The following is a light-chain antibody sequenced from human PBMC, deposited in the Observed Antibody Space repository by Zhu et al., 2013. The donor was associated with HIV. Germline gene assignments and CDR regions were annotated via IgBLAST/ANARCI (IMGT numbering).Light chain of an antibody. Sequence: EIVMTQFPATLSVSPGERVTLSCRASQSVRSNLAWYQQKPGQSPRLLIYAASTRATDIPGRFSGSGSGTNFTLTINSLQSEDFAVYYCQQYYKWPLFTFGPGATVNLK. CDR1: QSVRSN. CDR3: QQYYKWPLFT. J-gene: IGKJ3*01. V-gene: IGKV3-15*01. CDR2: AAS.